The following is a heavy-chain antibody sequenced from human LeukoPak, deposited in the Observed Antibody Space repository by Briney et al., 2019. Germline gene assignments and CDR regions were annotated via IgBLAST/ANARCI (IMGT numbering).Heavy chain of an antibody. CDR1: GGSISSDY. CDR2: IYYSGST. D-gene: IGHD3-10*02. Sequence: PSETLSLTCTVSGGSISSDYWSWIRQPPGKGLEWIGYIYYSGSTNYNPSLKSRVTISVDTSKNQFSLKLSSVTAADTAVYYCARDGGLYYYDRGGWFDPWGQGTLVTVSS. CDR3: ARDGGLYYYDRGGWFDP. V-gene: IGHV4-59*01. J-gene: IGHJ5*02.